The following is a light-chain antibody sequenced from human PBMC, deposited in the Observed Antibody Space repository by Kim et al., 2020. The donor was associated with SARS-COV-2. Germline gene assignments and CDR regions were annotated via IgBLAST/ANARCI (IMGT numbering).Light chain of an antibody. CDR2: RNN. CDR3: QSYDTRLNVWV. Sequence: RITISCTGSSSSIGAVDDVHWSQQLPRTAPKLLIFRNNNRPSGVPDRFSASKSGTSASLTITGLQAEDEADYYCQSYDTRLNVWVFGGGTQLTVL. J-gene: IGLJ3*02. V-gene: IGLV1-40*01. CDR1: SSSIGAVDD.